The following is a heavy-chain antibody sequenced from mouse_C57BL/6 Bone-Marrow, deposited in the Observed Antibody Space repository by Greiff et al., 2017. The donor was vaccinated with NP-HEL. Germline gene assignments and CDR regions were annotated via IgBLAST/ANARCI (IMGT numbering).Heavy chain of an antibody. Sequence: EVQLVESGAELVRPGASVKLSCTASGFNIKDDYMHWVKQRPEQGLEWIGWIDPENGDTEYASKFQGKATITADTSSNTAYLQLSSLTSEDTAVYYCTTYYYGYDEYFDVWGTGTTVTVSS. J-gene: IGHJ1*03. CDR2: IDPENGDT. D-gene: IGHD2-2*01. CDR3: TTYYYGYDEYFDV. CDR1: GFNIKDDY. V-gene: IGHV14-4*01.